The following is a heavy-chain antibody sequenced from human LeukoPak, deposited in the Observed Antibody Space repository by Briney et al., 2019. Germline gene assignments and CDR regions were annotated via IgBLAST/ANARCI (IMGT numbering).Heavy chain of an antibody. J-gene: IGHJ5*02. Sequence: GGSLRLSCAASGFTFSSYGMHWVRQAPGKGLEWVAVIWYDGSNIYYADSVKGRFTISRDNSKNTLYLQMNSLRAEDTAVYYCARTYYYGSGSYPWFDPWGQGTLVTVSS. D-gene: IGHD3-10*01. V-gene: IGHV3-33*01. CDR2: IWYDGSNI. CDR3: ARTYYYGSGSYPWFDP. CDR1: GFTFSSYG.